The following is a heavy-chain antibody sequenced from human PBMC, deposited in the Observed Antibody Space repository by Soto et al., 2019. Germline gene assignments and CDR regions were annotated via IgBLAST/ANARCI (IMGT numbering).Heavy chain of an antibody. D-gene: IGHD6-13*01. CDR1: GGSISNSSYY. CDR3: ARQAAAGIYHIDY. CDR2: IYYSGRT. Sequence: SETLSLTCIVSGGSISNSSYYWGWIRQPPGKGLEWIGSIYYSGRTYYNPSLKSRVTISVDTSKDQFSLKLNSVTAADTAVYYCARQAAAGIYHIDYWGQGTLVTVS. V-gene: IGHV4-39*01. J-gene: IGHJ4*02.